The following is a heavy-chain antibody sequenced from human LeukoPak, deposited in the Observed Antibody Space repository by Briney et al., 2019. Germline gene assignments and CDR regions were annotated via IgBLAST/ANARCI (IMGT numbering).Heavy chain of an antibody. Sequence: GGSLRLSCAASGFTFSNYGMSWVRQAPGKGLEWVAFIRYDGSNKYYADSVKGRFTISRDNSKNTLYLQMNSLRAEDTAVYYCAKVGIAVAGTDYWGQGTLVTVSS. J-gene: IGHJ4*02. D-gene: IGHD6-19*01. CDR2: IRYDGSNK. CDR3: AKVGIAVAGTDY. V-gene: IGHV3-30*02. CDR1: GFTFSNYG.